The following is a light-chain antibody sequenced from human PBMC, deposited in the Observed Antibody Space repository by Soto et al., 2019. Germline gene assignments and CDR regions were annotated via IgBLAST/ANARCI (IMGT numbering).Light chain of an antibody. CDR3: QQYYNIPHT. CDR2: WAS. Sequence: DIVMTQSPDSLAVSLGELATINCKSSQTVLYDSNKKNDLAWYQQKPGQPPKLLIYWASTRESGVPDRFYVSGSGTDFTLTISSLKAEDVAVYYCQQYYNIPHTFGQGTKLEIK. CDR1: QTVLYDSNKKND. V-gene: IGKV4-1*01. J-gene: IGKJ2*01.